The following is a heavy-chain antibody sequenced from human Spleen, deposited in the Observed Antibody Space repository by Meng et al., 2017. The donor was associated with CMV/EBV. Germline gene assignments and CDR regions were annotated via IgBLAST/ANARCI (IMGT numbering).Heavy chain of an antibody. CDR2: ISDEGST. CDR3: APRFYYYGSGSYYEGAFDN. Sequence: SETLSLTCTVSRDSISSYYWSWIRQPPGKGLEWIGEISDEGSTNYNPSLKSRVTISLDTSKNQFSLNLSSVTAADTAVYYCAPRFYYYGSGSYYEGAFDNWGQGTMVTVSS. D-gene: IGHD3-10*01. J-gene: IGHJ3*02. V-gene: IGHV4-34*01. CDR1: RDSISSYY.